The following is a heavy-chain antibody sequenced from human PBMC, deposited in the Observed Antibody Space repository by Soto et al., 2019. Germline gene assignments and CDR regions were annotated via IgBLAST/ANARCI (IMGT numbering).Heavy chain of an antibody. V-gene: IGHV3-30-3*01. CDR1: GFTFYNYA. D-gene: IGHD5-18*01. CDR3: ARGHPANTAMVTGQFDY. CDR2: ISYDGSIK. Sequence: QVQLVESGGGVVQPGTSLRLSCAASGFTFYNYALHWVRRAPGQGLEWVAVISYDGSIKYYADSVKGRFTISRDNSKNSLYLQMNSRSADDMAEYYCARGHPANTAMVTGQFDYWGQGTLVIVSS. J-gene: IGHJ4*02.